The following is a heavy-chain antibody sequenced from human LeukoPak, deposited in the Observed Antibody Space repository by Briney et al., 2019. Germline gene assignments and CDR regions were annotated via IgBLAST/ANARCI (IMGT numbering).Heavy chain of an antibody. V-gene: IGHV3-48*02. Sequence: GGSLRLSCAASGFTFSDHNMKWFRQAPGKGLECISCITSTSSAIYYADSARGRFTISRDNAKRLLYPQMNSLRDEDTAVYYCARGRRWSDYWGQGTLVTVSS. CDR2: ITSTSSAI. CDR3: ARGRRWSDY. J-gene: IGHJ4*02. CDR1: GFTFSDHN. D-gene: IGHD4-23*01.